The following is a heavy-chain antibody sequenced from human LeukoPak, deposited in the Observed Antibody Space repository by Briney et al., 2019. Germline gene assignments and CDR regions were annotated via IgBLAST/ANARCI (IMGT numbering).Heavy chain of an antibody. J-gene: IGHJ3*02. CDR1: GFTFSSYA. CDR2: ISGSGGST. D-gene: IGHD3-10*01. Sequence: PGGSLRLSCAASGFTFSSYAMGWVRQAPGKGLEWVSAISGSGGSTYYADSVKGRFTISRDNSKNTLYLQMNSLRAEDTAVYYCAKDWGRGVLWFGELSSGSAFDIWGQGTMVTVSS. CDR3: AKDWGRGVLWFGELSSGSAFDI. V-gene: IGHV3-23*01.